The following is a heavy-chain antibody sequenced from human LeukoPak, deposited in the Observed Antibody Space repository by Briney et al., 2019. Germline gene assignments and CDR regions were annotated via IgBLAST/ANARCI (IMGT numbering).Heavy chain of an antibody. CDR3: VKGFCSSPSCAFDY. D-gene: IGHD2-2*01. J-gene: IGHJ4*02. CDR2: IGSDGGST. V-gene: IGHV3-64D*06. Sequence: PGGSLRLSCAASGFTFSSYVMSWVRQAPGKGLEYVSGIGSDGGSTYYADSVKGRFTISRDNSKNTLYLQMSSLRAEDTAVYYCVKGFCSSPSCAFDYWGQGTLVTVSS. CDR1: GFTFSSYV.